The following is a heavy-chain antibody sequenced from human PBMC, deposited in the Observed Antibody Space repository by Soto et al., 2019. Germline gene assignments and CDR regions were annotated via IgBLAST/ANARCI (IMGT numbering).Heavy chain of an antibody. CDR3: AKGRGGSGSLTPRVDF. D-gene: IGHD3-10*01. V-gene: IGHV3-23*01. J-gene: IGHJ4*02. CDR2: ISGGGDTT. CDR1: GFTFNNYD. Sequence: EVQLLESGGGLVKPGGSLRLSCAASGFTFNNYDMTWVRQAPGKGLEWVSAISGGGDTTSYGDSVKGRFTVSRDGSKNTLYLQMSSLRAEDTALYYCAKGRGGSGSLTPRVDFWGQGTLVTVSS.